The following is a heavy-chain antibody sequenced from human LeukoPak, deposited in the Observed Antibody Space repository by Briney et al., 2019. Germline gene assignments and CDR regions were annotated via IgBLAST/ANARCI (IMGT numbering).Heavy chain of an antibody. Sequence: SETLSFTCTVSGGSISSGDYYWSWIRQPPGKGLEWIGYIYYSGSTYYNPSLKSRVTISVDTSKNQFSLKLSSVTAADTAVHYCAREVVVPAAHAFDIWGQGTMVTVSS. D-gene: IGHD2-2*01. CDR3: AREVVVPAAHAFDI. V-gene: IGHV4-30-4*08. CDR1: GGSISSGDYY. CDR2: IYYSGST. J-gene: IGHJ3*02.